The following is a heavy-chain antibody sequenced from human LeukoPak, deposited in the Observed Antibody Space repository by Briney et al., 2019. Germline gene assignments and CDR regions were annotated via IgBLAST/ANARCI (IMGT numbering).Heavy chain of an antibody. CDR3: ARESIVGATINFDY. J-gene: IGHJ4*02. V-gene: IGHV4-59*01. D-gene: IGHD1-26*01. CDR1: GFTFGNYG. Sequence: GSLRLSCAASGFTFGNYGMSWIRQPPGKGLEWIGYIYYSGSTNYNPSLKSRVTISVDTSKNQFSLKLSSVTAADTAVYYCARESIVGATINFDYWGQGTLVTVSS. CDR2: IYYSGST.